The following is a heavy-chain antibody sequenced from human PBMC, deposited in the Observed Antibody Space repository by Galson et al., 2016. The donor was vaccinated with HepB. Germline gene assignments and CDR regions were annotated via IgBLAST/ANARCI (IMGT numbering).Heavy chain of an antibody. J-gene: IGHJ6*03. V-gene: IGHV3-30-3*01. CDR2: ISYDGINK. CDR3: ARDPGSGWHYYYYYMDV. Sequence: SLRLSCAASGFTFSSYAMYWVRQAPDKGLEWVALISYDGINKYYADSVKGRFTISRDNSKNTPYLQMNSLRSEDTAVYYCARDPGSGWHYYYYYMDVWGKGTTVTVSS. CDR1: GFTFSSYA. D-gene: IGHD6-19*01.